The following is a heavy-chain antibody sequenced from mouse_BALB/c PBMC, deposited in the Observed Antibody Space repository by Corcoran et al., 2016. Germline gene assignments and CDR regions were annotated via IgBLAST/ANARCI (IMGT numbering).Heavy chain of an antibody. D-gene: IGHD2-1*01. CDR3: ARGGNPFAY. Sequence: QIQLVQSGPELKKPGETVKISCKASGYTFTNYGMNWVKQAPGKGLKWMGWINTYTGEPTYADDFKGRFAFSLETSASTVYLQINNLKNEDTATYFCARGGNPFAYWGQGTLVTVSA. CDR2: INTYTGEP. V-gene: IGHV9-3-1*01. CDR1: GYTFTNYG. J-gene: IGHJ3*01.